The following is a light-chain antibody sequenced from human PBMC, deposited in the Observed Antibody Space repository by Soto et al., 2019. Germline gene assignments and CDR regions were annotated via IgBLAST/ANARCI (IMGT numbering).Light chain of an antibody. J-gene: IGLJ1*01. CDR1: SSDVGGYNY. CDR2: EVN. Sequence: QSVLTQPPAASGPPGESVAISCTGTSSDVGGYNYVSWYQQHPGKAPKRMIYEVNTRPSGVPDRFSGSKSGNTASLTVSGLQDEDEADYYCSSYTSDKSDYVLANGTKLTVL. V-gene: IGLV2-8*01. CDR3: SSYTSDKSDYV.